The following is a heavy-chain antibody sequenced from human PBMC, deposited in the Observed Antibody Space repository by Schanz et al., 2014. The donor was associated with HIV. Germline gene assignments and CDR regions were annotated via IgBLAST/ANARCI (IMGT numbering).Heavy chain of an antibody. Sequence: QVQLVESGGGVVQPGRSLRLSCAASGFTFSYYGMHWVRQAPGKGLEWVAVIWYDGSNKYHADSVKGRFTISRDNSKNTLYLQMNSLRAEDTAMYYCARDDCSGGSCYSNYYYGMDVWGQGTTVTVSS. D-gene: IGHD2-15*01. J-gene: IGHJ6*02. CDR1: GFTFSYYG. CDR2: IWYDGSNK. CDR3: ARDDCSGGSCYSNYYYGMDV. V-gene: IGHV3-33*01.